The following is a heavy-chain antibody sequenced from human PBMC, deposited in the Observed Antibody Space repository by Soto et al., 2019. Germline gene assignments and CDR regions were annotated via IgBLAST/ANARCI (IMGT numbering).Heavy chain of an antibody. Sequence: PSETLCLTCAVYGGSFSGYYWSWIRQPPGKGLEWIGEINHSGSTNYNPSLKSRVTISVDTSKNQFSLKLSSVTAADTAVYYCARGKAPYGSGSYYGYWGQGTLVTVSS. CDR1: GGSFSGYY. V-gene: IGHV4-34*01. CDR2: INHSGST. J-gene: IGHJ4*02. CDR3: ARGKAPYGSGSYYGY. D-gene: IGHD3-10*01.